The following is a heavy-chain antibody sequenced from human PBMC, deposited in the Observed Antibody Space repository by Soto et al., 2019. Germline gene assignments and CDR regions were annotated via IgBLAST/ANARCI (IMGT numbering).Heavy chain of an antibody. CDR3: AREGQDTAMDYYYYGMDV. Sequence: ASVQVSCKASGYTFTSYYMHWVRQAPGQGLEWMGIINPSGGSTSYAQKFQGRVTMTRDTSTSTVYMELSSLRSEDTAVYYCAREGQDTAMDYYYYGMDVWGQGTTVTVSS. J-gene: IGHJ6*02. D-gene: IGHD5-18*01. CDR2: INPSGGST. CDR1: GYTFTSYY. V-gene: IGHV1-46*01.